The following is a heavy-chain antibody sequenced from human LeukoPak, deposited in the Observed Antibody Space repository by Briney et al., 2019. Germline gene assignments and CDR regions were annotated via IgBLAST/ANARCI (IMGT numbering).Heavy chain of an antibody. D-gene: IGHD3-10*01. J-gene: IGHJ4*02. CDR1: GFTFSSYS. CDR3: ARGTKGFDY. V-gene: IGHV3-21*01. Sequence: GGSLRLSCAASGFTFSSYSMNWVRQAPGKGLEWVSSISSSSSYIYYADSVKGRLTIPRDSAKTSLYLQMNSLRAEDTAVYYCARGTKGFDYWGQGTLVTVSS. CDR2: ISSSSSYI.